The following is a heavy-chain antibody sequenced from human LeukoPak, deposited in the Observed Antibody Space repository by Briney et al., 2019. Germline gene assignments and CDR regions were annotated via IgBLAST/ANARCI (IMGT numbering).Heavy chain of an antibody. V-gene: IGHV1-2*02. CDR3: ARGPLLRYFDWLLHPNYFDY. CDR2: INPNSGGT. J-gene: IGHJ4*02. Sequence: ASVKVSGKASGYTCTGYYMHWVRQAPGQGLEWMGWINPNSGGTNYAQKFQGRVTMTRDTSISTAYMELSRLRSDDTAVYYCARGPLLRYFDWLLHPNYFDYWGQGTLVTVSS. D-gene: IGHD3-9*01. CDR1: GYTCTGYY.